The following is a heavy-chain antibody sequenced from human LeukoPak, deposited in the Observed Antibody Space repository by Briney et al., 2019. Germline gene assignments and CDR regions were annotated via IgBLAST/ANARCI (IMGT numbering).Heavy chain of an antibody. CDR1: GFTFSSYE. Sequence: GGSLRLSCAASGFTFSSYEMNWVRQAPGKGLEWVSYISSSGSTIYYADSVKGRFTISRDNAKNSLYLQMNSMRAEDTAVYYCAELGITMIGGVWGKGTTVTISS. CDR2: ISSSGSTI. CDR3: AELGITMIGGV. V-gene: IGHV3-48*03. D-gene: IGHD3-10*02. J-gene: IGHJ6*04.